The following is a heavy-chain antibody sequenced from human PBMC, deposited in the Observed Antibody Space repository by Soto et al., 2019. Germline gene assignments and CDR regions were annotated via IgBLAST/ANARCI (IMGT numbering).Heavy chain of an antibody. J-gene: IGHJ5*02. V-gene: IGHV4-38-2*01. CDR1: GYSISSGYY. D-gene: IGHD1-26*01. Sequence: PSETLSLTCAVSGYSISSGYYWGWIRQPPGKGLEWIGSIYHSGSTYYNPSLKNRVTISVDTSKNQFSLKLSSVTAADTAVYYCARVRVGATATNWFDPWGQGILVTVS. CDR3: ARVRVGATATNWFDP. CDR2: IYHSGST.